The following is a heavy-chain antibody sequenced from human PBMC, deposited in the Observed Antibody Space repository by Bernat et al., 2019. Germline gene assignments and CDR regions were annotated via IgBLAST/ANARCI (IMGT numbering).Heavy chain of an antibody. J-gene: IGHJ4*02. D-gene: IGHD3-3*01. CDR1: GITFSRYW. V-gene: IGHV3-74*01. CDR2: INNNGSST. CDR3: ARGDFWSGHQDD. Sequence: EVHLLESGGGLVQPGGSLRLSCAASGITFSRYWIHWVRQAPGKGLVWVSRINNNGSSTSYADSVKGRFTISRDNAKNTLYLQMNSLRAEDTAVYYCARGDFWSGHQDDWGQGTLVTVSS.